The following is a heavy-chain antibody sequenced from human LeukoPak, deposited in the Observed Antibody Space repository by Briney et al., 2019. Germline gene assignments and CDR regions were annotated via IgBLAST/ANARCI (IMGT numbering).Heavy chain of an antibody. V-gene: IGHV3-30*02. CDR1: GFTFCSYG. Sequence: GGSLRLFCAASGFTFCSYGMHWVRQAPGKGLEWVAFIRYDGSNKYYADSVKGRFTISRDNSKNTLYLQMNSLRAEDTAVYYCAKGQGRWLELGYFQHWGQGTLVTGSS. J-gene: IGHJ1*01. CDR3: AKGQGRWLELGYFQH. D-gene: IGHD1-7*01. CDR2: IRYDGSNK.